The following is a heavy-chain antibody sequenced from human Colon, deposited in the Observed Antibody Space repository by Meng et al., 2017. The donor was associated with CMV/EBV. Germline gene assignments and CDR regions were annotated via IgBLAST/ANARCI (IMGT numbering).Heavy chain of an antibody. J-gene: IGHJ6*02. CDR3: ARVEIWSGYQPPGKYYYYYGMDV. CDR2: INPNSGGT. D-gene: IGHD3-3*01. V-gene: IGHV1-2*02. CDR1: GYSFTDYY. Sequence: ASVKVSCKSSGYSFTDYYVHWVRQAPGQGLEWMGWINPNSGGTNYAQKFQGRVTMTRDTSISTAYMELSRLRSDDTAVYYCARVEIWSGYQPPGKYYYYYGMDVWGQGTTVTAP.